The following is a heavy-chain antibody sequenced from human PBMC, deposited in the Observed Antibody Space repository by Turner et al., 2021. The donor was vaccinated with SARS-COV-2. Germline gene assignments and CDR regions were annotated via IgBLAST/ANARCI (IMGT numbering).Heavy chain of an antibody. CDR1: GFTFSSYW. D-gene: IGHD1-26*01. V-gene: IGHV3-74*01. Sequence: VQLVESGGGLVQPGGSLRRSCAASGFTFSSYWMHWVRQAPGKGLVWVSRINSDGSSTSYADSVKGRFTISRDNAMNTLYLQMNSLRAEDTAVYYCAREGVGVTYYSDYWGQGTLVTVSS. CDR3: AREGVGVTYYSDY. CDR2: INSDGSST. J-gene: IGHJ4*02.